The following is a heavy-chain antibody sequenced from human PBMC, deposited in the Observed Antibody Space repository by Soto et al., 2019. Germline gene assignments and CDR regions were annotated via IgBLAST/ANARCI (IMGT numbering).Heavy chain of an antibody. CDR3: ARDPNRLAIPFNFDY. Sequence: PGGSLRLSCAASGFTFSSYAMHWVRQAPGKGLEWVAVISYDGSNKYYADSVKGRFTISRDNSKNTLYLQMNSLRAEDTAVYYCARDPNRLAIPFNFDYWGQGTLVTVSS. J-gene: IGHJ4*02. D-gene: IGHD2-21*01. CDR2: ISYDGSNK. CDR1: GFTFSSYA. V-gene: IGHV3-30-3*01.